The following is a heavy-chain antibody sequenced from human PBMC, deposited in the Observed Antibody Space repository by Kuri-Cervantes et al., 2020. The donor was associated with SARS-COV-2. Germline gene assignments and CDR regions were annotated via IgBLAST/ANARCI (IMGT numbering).Heavy chain of an antibody. D-gene: IGHD4/OR15-4a*01. CDR1: GGSISSGSYY. CDR2: IYTSGSP. V-gene: IGHV4-61*02. J-gene: IGHJ2*01. CDR3: ARRAKHWYFDL. Sequence: SETLSLTCTVSGGSISSGSYYWSWIRQPAGKGLEWIGRIYTSGSPNYNPSLNSRVTISVDTSKNQFSLKLSSVTAADTAVYYCARRAKHWYFDLWGRGTLVTVSS.